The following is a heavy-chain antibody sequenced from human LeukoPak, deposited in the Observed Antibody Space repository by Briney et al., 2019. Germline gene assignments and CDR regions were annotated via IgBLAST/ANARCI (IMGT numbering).Heavy chain of an antibody. D-gene: IGHD3-10*01. J-gene: IGHJ1*01. V-gene: IGHV1-46*02. CDR1: RDMLNSDH. Sequence: GASVKVSCKASRDMLNSDHIHWVRQAPGEGLEWMGVINAGGEDPKFAQNFQGRVDLTWDTSTNTIYMELARLRSEDTAVYYCTRAKVPPRPTWLGSWGQGTLVTVSS. CDR2: INAGGEDP. CDR3: TRAKVPPRPTWLGS.